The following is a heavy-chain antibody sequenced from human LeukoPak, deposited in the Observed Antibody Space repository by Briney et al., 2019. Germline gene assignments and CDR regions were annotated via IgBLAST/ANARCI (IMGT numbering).Heavy chain of an antibody. CDR1: GGSISSGDYY. J-gene: IGHJ4*02. D-gene: IGHD6-6*01. Sequence: MSSETLSLTCTVSGGSISSGDYYWSWIRQPPGKGLEWIGYIYYSGSTYYNPSLKSRVTISVDTSKNQFSLKLRSVTAADTAVYYCARLHSRSSTSEYFDYWGQGSLVTVSS. V-gene: IGHV4-30-4*08. CDR2: IYYSGST. CDR3: ARLHSRSSTSEYFDY.